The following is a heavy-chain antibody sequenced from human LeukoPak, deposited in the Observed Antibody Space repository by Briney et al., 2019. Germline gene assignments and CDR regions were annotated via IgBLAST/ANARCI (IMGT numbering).Heavy chain of an antibody. CDR2: IFHTGST. Sequence: SETLSLTCTVSGGSISSNYWSWIRQPPRKGLEWIGYIFHTGSTNYNPSLKSRVTISVDTSKNQFSLKLSSVTAADTAVYYCVREGSSSRFVDYWGQGTLVTVSS. D-gene: IGHD3-10*01. CDR3: VREGSSSRFVDY. V-gene: IGHV4-59*12. CDR1: GGSISSNY. J-gene: IGHJ4*02.